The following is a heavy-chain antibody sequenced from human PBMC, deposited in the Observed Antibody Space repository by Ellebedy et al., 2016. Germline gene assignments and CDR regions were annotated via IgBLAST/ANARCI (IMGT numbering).Heavy chain of an antibody. V-gene: IGHV4-39*01. Sequence: SETLSLTXTVSGGSISSSSYYWGWIRQPPGKGLEWIGSIYYSGSTYYNPSLKSRVTISVDTSKNQFSLKLSSVTAADTAVYYCARRVVVWAAAANWFNPWGQGTLVTVSS. CDR2: IYYSGST. CDR3: ARRVVVWAAAANWFNP. D-gene: IGHD6-13*01. CDR1: GGSISSSSYY. J-gene: IGHJ5*02.